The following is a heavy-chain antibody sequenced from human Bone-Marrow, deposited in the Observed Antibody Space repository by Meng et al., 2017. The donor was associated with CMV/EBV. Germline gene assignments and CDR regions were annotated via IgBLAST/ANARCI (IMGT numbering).Heavy chain of an antibody. Sequence: GESLKIPCPASGFTFSSYAMHWVRQASGKGLEWVAVISYDGSNKDYADSVKGRFTISRDNSKHTLYLQMNSLSAEDTAVYYCEREALTYYYDSSPLYGMDVWGQGTTVTVSS. CDR3: EREALTYYYDSSPLYGMDV. J-gene: IGHJ6*01. D-gene: IGHD3-22*01. CDR2: ISYDGSNK. V-gene: IGHV3-30*04. CDR1: GFTFSSYA.